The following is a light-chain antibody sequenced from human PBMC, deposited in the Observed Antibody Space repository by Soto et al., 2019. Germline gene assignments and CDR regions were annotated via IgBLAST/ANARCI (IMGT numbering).Light chain of an antibody. Sequence: QSALTQPRSVSGSPGQSVTISCTGTSSDVGGYNYVSWYQQHPGKAPKLMIYDVSKRPSGVPDRFSGSKSGNTASLTISGLQAEDEADYYCCSYAGSNTWMLGGGTKVTVL. CDR1: SSDVGGYNY. CDR2: DVS. CDR3: CSYAGSNTWM. V-gene: IGLV2-11*01. J-gene: IGLJ3*02.